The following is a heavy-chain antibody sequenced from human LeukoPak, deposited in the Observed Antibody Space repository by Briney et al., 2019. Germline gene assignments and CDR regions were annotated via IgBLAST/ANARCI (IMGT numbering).Heavy chain of an antibody. CDR3: ARINSYYYDSSGSY. J-gene: IGHJ4*02. CDR2: IIPIFGTA. D-gene: IGHD3-22*01. CDR1: GGTFSSYA. V-gene: IGHV1-69*13. Sequence: GASVKVSCKASGGTFSSYAISWVRQAPGQGLEWMGGIIPIFGTANYAQKFQGRVTITADESTSTAYMELSSLRSEDTAVYYCARINSYYYDSSGSYWGQGTLVTVSS.